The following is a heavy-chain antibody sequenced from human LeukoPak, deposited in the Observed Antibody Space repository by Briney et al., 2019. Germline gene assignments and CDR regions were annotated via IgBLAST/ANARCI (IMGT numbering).Heavy chain of an antibody. CDR3: ARFTYTTRPSDV. CDR1: GGSISGYY. CDR2: IYSSGST. Sequence: SETLSLTCSVSGGSISGYYWSWIRQPPGQTLEWIGYIYSSGSTNYNPSLQSRVTMSVDTSMNQFSLRMSSVTAADTAVYYCARFTYTTRPSDVWGKGTMVTVSS. V-gene: IGHV4-4*09. D-gene: IGHD3-16*01. J-gene: IGHJ6*04.